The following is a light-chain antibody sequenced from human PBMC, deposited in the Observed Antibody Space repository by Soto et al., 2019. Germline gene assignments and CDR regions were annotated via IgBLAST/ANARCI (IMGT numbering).Light chain of an antibody. Sequence: QSVLTQPPSASGSPGQSVTISCTGTSSDVGAYDFVSWFQQHPGKAPKLIIYQVTKRPSGVPHRFSGSKSGNTASLTVSGLQAEDEADYYCSSYVVSYNWVFGGGTKLTVL. CDR3: SSYVVSYNWV. CDR2: QVT. J-gene: IGLJ3*02. V-gene: IGLV2-8*01. CDR1: SSDVGAYDF.